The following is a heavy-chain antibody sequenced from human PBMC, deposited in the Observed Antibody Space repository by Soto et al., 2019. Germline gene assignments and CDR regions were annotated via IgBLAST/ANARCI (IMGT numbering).Heavy chain of an antibody. CDR3: AKEYSSSSGYFDP. CDR2: FNPNSGVT. D-gene: IGHD6-6*01. Sequence: ASVKVSCKASGYTFTDYYLHWVRLAPGHGLEWMEWFNPNSGVTNYAQKFQGRVTMTRDTSISTAYMELSRLRSDDTAVYYCAKEYSSSSGYFDPWGQGTLVTVSS. CDR1: GYTFTDYY. V-gene: IGHV1-2*02. J-gene: IGHJ5*02.